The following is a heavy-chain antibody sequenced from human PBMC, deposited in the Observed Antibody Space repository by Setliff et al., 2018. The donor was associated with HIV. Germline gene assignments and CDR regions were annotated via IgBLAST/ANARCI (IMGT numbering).Heavy chain of an antibody. CDR1: GGSISSGSYY. Sequence: SETLSLTCTVPGGSISSGSYYWTWIRQPAGKGLEWIGHIYTSGTTDYNPSLKSRVTISLDTSKNQFSLKLSSVTAADTAVYYCARSLLPSITVAGTIGYWGQGSLVTVSS. D-gene: IGHD6-19*01. CDR2: IYTSGTT. V-gene: IGHV4-61*09. CDR3: ARSLLPSITVAGTIGY. J-gene: IGHJ4*02.